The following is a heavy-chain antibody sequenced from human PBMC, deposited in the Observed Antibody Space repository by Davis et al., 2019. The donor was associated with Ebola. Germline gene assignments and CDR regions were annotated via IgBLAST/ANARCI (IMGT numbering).Heavy chain of an antibody. Sequence: SCKGSGYTFSSFWMNWVRQAPGKGLEWVASISGSGDSTYYAESMKGRLAIARDNSKNTLDLQMNTLRAEDTALYYCAKEDSTYYFDYWGQGTLVTVSS. CDR3: AKEDSTYYFDY. CDR1: GYTFSSFW. J-gene: IGHJ4*02. CDR2: ISGSGDST. D-gene: IGHD2-15*01. V-gene: IGHV3-23*01.